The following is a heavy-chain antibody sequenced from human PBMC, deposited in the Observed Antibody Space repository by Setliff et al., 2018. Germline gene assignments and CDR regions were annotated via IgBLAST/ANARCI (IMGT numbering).Heavy chain of an antibody. D-gene: IGHD6-6*01. V-gene: IGHV3-21*01. J-gene: IGHJ5*02. CDR2: ISSKNSYI. CDR1: GFTFSSYS. CDR3: ARDRGAARPWVWFDP. Sequence: AGGSLRLSCAASGFTFSSYSMNWVRQAPGKGLEWVSPISSKNSYIYYADSVKGRFTISRDNAKNSLYLQMNSLRAEDTAVYYCARDRGAARPWVWFDPWGQGTLVTVSS.